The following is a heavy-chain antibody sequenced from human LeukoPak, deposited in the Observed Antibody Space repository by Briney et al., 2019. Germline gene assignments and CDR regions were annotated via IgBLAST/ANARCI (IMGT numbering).Heavy chain of an antibody. V-gene: IGHV1-69*01. CDR2: IIPIFGTA. J-gene: IGHJ6*03. D-gene: IGHD3-10*01. Sequence: SVKVSCKASGGTFSSYAISWVRQAPGQGLEWMGGIIPIFGTANYAQKFQGRVTITADESTSTAYMELSSLRSEDTAVYYCARGLWFGELWHYYYMDVWGKGTTVTVSS. CDR1: GGTFSSYA. CDR3: ARGLWFGELWHYYYMDV.